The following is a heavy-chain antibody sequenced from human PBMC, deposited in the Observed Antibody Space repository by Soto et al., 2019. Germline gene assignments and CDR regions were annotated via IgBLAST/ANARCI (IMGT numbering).Heavy chain of an antibody. V-gene: IGHV2-70*11. CDR1: GFSLSTSGMC. CDR3: ARTLYGDYDYYYYYYMDV. D-gene: IGHD4-17*01. CDR2: IDWDDDK. Sequence: GACPTLVKPPQNLTLTCTLSGFSLSTSGMCVSWIRQPPGKALEWLARIDWDDDKYYSTSLKTRLTISKDTSKNQVVLTMTNMDPVDTATYYCARTLYGDYDYYYYYYMDVWGKGTTVTVSS. J-gene: IGHJ6*03.